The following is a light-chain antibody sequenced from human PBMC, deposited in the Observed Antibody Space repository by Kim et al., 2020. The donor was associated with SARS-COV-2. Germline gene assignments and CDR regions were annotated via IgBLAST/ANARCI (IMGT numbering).Light chain of an antibody. CDR1: QDIITY. CDR2: AAY. V-gene: IGKV1-39*01. J-gene: IGKJ1*01. Sequence: ASVGDTVTITCRASQDIITYVNWYKHIPGRAPELLIYAAYSLKSGVPSRFSGSGSDTDFTLTISSLQPEDFATYFCQQSYNTPWTFGQGTKVDIK. CDR3: QQSYNTPWT.